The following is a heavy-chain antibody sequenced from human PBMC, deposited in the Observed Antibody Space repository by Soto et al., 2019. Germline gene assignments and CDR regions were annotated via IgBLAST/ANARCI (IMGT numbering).Heavy chain of an antibody. CDR1: GLTVINTY. J-gene: IGHJ5*02. Sequence: GGSLRLSCAASGLTVINTYMTWVRQPPGKGLECVSVIYTAGGTNYADSVKGRFIISRDNSKNTLYLQMNSLRAEDTAVYYCARALPVAKGGFDPWGQGTLVTVSS. V-gene: IGHV3-53*01. CDR2: IYTAGGT. CDR3: ARALPVAKGGFDP. D-gene: IGHD2-2*01.